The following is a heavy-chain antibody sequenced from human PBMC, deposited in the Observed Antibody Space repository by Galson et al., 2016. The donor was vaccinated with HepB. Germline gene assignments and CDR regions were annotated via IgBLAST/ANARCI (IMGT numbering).Heavy chain of an antibody. CDR2: ISSRGETY. CDR3: VAEDFVHCGGGCSF. V-gene: IGHV3-48*03. J-gene: IGHJ4*02. CDR1: GFAFGVFN. Sequence: SLRLCCAATGFAFGVFNMKWVRQAPGTGLECISYISSRGETYYHADSVKGRFSISRDNAKNSLLLQMNSLKDEDTATYYCVAEDFVHCGGGCSFWGQGTPVTVSS. D-gene: IGHD2-21*01.